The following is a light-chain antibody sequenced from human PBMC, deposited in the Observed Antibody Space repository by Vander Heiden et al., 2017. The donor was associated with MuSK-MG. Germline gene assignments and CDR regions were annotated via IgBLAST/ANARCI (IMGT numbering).Light chain of an antibody. CDR2: DGS. CDR3: CSYAGSITVSV. V-gene: IGLV2-23*01. CDR1: SSGVGSYIL. J-gene: IGLJ1*01. Sequence: QSALTQPPSVSWSPGQSSPISCTGTSSGVGSYILVYWYQPHPVKVPKLMIYDGSKRPSVVANRFSGSKSGNTASLTISGLQADDEADYYCCSYAGSITVSVFGTGTQVTVL.